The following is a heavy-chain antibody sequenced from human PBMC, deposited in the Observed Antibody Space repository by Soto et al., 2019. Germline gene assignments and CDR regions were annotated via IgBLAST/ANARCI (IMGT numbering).Heavy chain of an antibody. CDR1: GGSISSYY. V-gene: IGHV4-4*07. CDR2: IYTSGST. Sequence: PSETLSPTCTVSGGSISSYYWSWIRQPAGKGLEWIGRIYTSGSTNYNPSLKSRVTMSVDTSKNQFSLKLSSVTAADTAVYYCARGSQYDFWSGYYYGMDVWGQGTTVTVSS. J-gene: IGHJ6*02. CDR3: ARGSQYDFWSGYYYGMDV. D-gene: IGHD3-3*01.